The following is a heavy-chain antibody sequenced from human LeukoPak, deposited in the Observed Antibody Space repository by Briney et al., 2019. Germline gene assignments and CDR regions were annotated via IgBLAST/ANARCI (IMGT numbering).Heavy chain of an antibody. D-gene: IGHD3-22*01. J-gene: IGHJ4*02. CDR1: GFTLSSYG. CDR2: ISYDGSNK. CDR3: AKGSYYDSSGYYYGRD. V-gene: IGHV3-30*18. Sequence: SGGSLRLSCAASGFTLSSYGMHWVRQAPGKGLERVAVISYDGSNKYYADSVKGRFTISRDNSKNTLYLQMNSLRAEDTAVYYCAKGSYYDSSGYYYGRDWGQGTLVTVSS.